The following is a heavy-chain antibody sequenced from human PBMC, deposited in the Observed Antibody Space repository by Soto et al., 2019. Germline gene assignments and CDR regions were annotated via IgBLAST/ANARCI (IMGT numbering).Heavy chain of an antibody. J-gene: IGHJ2*01. V-gene: IGHV4-4*02. CDR3: VRKDYSDWFFDL. D-gene: IGHD4-4*01. CDR1: GASISSSHW. CDR2: IYHSGST. Sequence: QVQLQESGPGLVKPSGTLSLTCAVSGASISSSHWWSWVRQPPGKGLKWIGEIYHSGSTYYNASLNGRVAISLDKSKNQFSLKLRSVTAADTAVYYCVRKDYSDWFFDLWGRGTLVTVSS.